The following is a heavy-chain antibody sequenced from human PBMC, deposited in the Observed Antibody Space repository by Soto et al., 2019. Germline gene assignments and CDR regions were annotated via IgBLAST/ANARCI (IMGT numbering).Heavy chain of an antibody. CDR1: GGSFSGYY. J-gene: IGHJ4*02. Sequence: SSETLSLTCAVYGGSFSGYYWSWIRQPPGKGLEWIGEINHSGSTNYNPSLKSRVTISVDTSKNQFSLKLSSVTAADTAVYYCARGREWLLYFDEWGQGTLVTVSS. CDR2: INHSGST. V-gene: IGHV4-34*01. D-gene: IGHD3-3*01. CDR3: ARGREWLLYFDE.